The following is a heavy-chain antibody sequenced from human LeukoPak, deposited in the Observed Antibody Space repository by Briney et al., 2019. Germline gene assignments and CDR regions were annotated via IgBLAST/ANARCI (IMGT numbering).Heavy chain of an antibody. V-gene: IGHV3-30*02. CDR2: IRYDGSNK. Sequence: PWGSLRLSCAASGFTFSSYGMHWVRQAPGKGLEWVAFIRYDGSNKYYADSVKGRFTISRDNSKNTLYLQMNSLRAEDTAVYYCAKDHGQGSGWYYFDYWGQGTLVTVSS. CDR3: AKDHGQGSGWYYFDY. J-gene: IGHJ4*02. D-gene: IGHD6-19*01. CDR1: GFTFSSYG.